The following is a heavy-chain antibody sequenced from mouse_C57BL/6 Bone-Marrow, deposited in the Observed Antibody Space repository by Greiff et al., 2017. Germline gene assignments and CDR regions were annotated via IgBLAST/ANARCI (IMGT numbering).Heavy chain of an antibody. J-gene: IGHJ4*01. CDR2: INPNNGGT. V-gene: IGHV1-22*01. D-gene: IGHD1-1*02. Sequence: EVQRVESGPELVKPGASVKMSCKASGYTFTDYNMHWVKQSHGKSLEWIGYINPNNGGTSYNQKFKGKATLTVNKSSSTAYMELRSLTSEDSAVYYCARHSRGIWRGAMDYWGQGTSVTVSS. CDR3: ARHSRGIWRGAMDY. CDR1: GYTFTDYN.